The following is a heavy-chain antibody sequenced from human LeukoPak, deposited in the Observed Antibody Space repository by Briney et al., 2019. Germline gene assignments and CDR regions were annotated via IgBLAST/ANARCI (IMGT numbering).Heavy chain of an antibody. CDR2: IYTSGST. J-gene: IGHJ5*02. CDR1: GGSISSGSYY. CDR3: ARDSVSRFDP. V-gene: IGHV4-61*02. D-gene: IGHD5/OR15-5a*01. Sequence: SETQSLTCTVSGGSISSGSYYWSWIRQPAGKGLEWIGRIYTSGSTNYNPSLKSRVTISVDTSKNQFSLKLSSVTAADTAVYYCARDSVSRFDPWGQGTLVTVSS.